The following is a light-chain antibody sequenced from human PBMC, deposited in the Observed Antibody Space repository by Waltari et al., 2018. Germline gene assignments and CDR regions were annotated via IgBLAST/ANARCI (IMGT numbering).Light chain of an antibody. Sequence: QSALTQPASVSGSPGQSITLSCTGTSSDVGGYNYVSWYQQHPGKAPKLMIYDVSKRPSGVSDRFSGSKSGNTASLTISGLQAEDEADYYCGSYTSSSTYVFGTGTKVTVL. CDR1: SSDVGGYNY. CDR3: GSYTSSSTYV. CDR2: DVS. V-gene: IGLV2-14*01. J-gene: IGLJ1*01.